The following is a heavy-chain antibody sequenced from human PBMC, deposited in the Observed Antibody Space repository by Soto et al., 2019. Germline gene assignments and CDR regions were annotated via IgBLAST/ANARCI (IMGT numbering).Heavy chain of an antibody. CDR3: ARSRTPRRPKPSYFDY. CDR1: GYTFTGYY. Sequence: ASVKVSCKASGYTFTGYYMHWVRQAPGQGLEWMGWINPNSGGTNYAQKFQGWVTMTRDTSISTAYMELSRLRSADTAVYYCARSRTPRRPKPSYFDYWGQGTLVTVSS. V-gene: IGHV1-2*04. CDR2: INPNSGGT. J-gene: IGHJ4*02.